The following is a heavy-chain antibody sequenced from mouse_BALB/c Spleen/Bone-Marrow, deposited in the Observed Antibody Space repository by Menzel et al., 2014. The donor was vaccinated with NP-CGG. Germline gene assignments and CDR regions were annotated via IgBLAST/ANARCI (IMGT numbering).Heavy chain of an antibody. V-gene: IGHV1S53*02. Sequence: VQLQQSDAELVKPGASVKISCKASGYTFTDNAIHWVKQKPEQGLEWIGYISPGNGDIKYKEKFKGKATLTADKSSITAYMQHNSLTSEDSSVYFGKVKGYWGQGTTLTVSS. J-gene: IGHJ2*01. CDR2: ISPGNGDI. CDR1: GYTFTDNA. CDR3: KVKGY.